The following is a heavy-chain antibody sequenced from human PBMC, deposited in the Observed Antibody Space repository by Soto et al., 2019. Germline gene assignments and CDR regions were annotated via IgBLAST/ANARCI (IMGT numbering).Heavy chain of an antibody. D-gene: IGHD5-12*01. J-gene: IGHJ5*02. CDR3: ARHHGPTTSENWFDP. Sequence: QVHLVQSGVEVKPPGASVKVSCQASGYTFFTYDISWVRQAPGQWLEWMGWISTYSGDTKYAQKFQGRVTMTTDTSTTTAYLALRSLRSDDTAVYYCARHHGPTTSENWFDPWGQGTLVTVSS. CDR1: GYTFFTYD. V-gene: IGHV1-18*01. CDR2: ISTYSGDT.